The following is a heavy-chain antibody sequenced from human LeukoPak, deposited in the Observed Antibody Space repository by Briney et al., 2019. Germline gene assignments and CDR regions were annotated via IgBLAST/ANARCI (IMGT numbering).Heavy chain of an antibody. CDR2: IYSGGST. D-gene: IGHD3-16*02. Sequence: GGSLRLSCAASGFTVSSNYMSWVRQAPGKGLEWVSVIYSGGSTSYADSVKGRFTISRDNSKNTLYLQMNSLRAEDTAVYYCAKESYDYVWGSYPGGYYFDYWGQGTLVTVSS. CDR1: GFTVSSNY. CDR3: AKESYDYVWGSYPGGYYFDY. J-gene: IGHJ4*02. V-gene: IGHV3-53*01.